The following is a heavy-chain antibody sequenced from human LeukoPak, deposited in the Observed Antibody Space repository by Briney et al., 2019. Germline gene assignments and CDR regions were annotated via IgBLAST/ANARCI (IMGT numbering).Heavy chain of an antibody. V-gene: IGHV4-38-2*02. CDR3: ARDCWCSSTSCYGVGSGGSCYSGPFDI. Sequence: PSETLSLTCAVSGYSISSGYYWGWIRQPPGKGLGWIGSIYHSGSTYYNPSLKSRVTISVDTSKNQFSLKLSSVTAADTAVYYCARDCWCSSTSCYGVGSGGSCYSGPFDIWGQGTMVTVSS. CDR1: GYSISSGYY. D-gene: IGHD2-15*01. CDR2: IYHSGST. J-gene: IGHJ3*02.